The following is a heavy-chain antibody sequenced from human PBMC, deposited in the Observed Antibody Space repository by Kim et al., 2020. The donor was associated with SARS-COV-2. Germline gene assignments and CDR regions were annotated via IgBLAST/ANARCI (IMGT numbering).Heavy chain of an antibody. CDR2: INPNIGAA. CDR3: ANKVCSDPGRCYSDHCDYCGMDV. D-gene: IGHD2-15*01. V-gene: IGHV1-2*04. CDR1: GYTFTGYY. Sequence: ASVKVSCKASGYTFTGYYMRWVRQAPGQGLEWMGGINPNIGAANYAQKFQGWVTITADTSTSTAYMELSSLRSEDTAVYYCANKVCSDPGRCYSDHCDYCGMDVWGQGTTVNGSS. J-gene: IGHJ6*02.